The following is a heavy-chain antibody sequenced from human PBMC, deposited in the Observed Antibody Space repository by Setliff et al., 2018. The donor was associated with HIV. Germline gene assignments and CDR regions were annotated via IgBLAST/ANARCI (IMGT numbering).Heavy chain of an antibody. V-gene: IGHV3-11*04. CDR2: ISGYGKII. D-gene: IGHD3-22*01. Sequence: GSLRLSCAASGFTFSDYYMSWIRQAPGKGLEWVADISGYGKIIYYADFVEGRFTISRDNANRSLSLQVNTLRAEDTAVYYCARGRHYDSSGYYRGYFQNWGQGTLVTVSS. J-gene: IGHJ1*01. CDR1: GFTFSDYY. CDR3: ARGRHYDSSGYYRGYFQN.